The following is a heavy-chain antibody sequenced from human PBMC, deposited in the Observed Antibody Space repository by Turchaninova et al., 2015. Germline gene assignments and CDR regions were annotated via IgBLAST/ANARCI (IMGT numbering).Heavy chain of an antibody. CDR2: ISSSGKYT. CDR3: ARESLRPDYYYGMDV. CDR1: GCTFGSQN. D-gene: IGHD4-17*01. V-gene: IGHV3-21*01. J-gene: IGHJ6*02. Sequence: VQLVXYGGXXVKXXXSVXXSGAASGCTFGSQNIVLFRQVPGNGPEWFSSISSSGKYTYYSGSVKGRFIISRDSAKKSLFLQMNSLRADDTSVYYCARESLRPDYYYGMDVWGQGTTVTVSS.